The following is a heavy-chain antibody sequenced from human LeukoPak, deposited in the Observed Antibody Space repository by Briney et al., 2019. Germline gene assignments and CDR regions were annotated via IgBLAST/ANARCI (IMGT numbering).Heavy chain of an antibody. J-gene: IGHJ4*02. CDR2: ITYRGKT. CDR1: GGSFDIYY. V-gene: IGHV4-34*01. D-gene: IGHD4-23*01. Sequence: PSETLSLTCAVDGGSFDIYYWTIVRQPPGKGLEWSGEITYRGKTDYSPSLKSRVTISVDRTTQQFSLRLTSVTAADTGVYYCAGYGGNWYHDSWGQGTLVIVSS. CDR3: AGYGGNWYHDS.